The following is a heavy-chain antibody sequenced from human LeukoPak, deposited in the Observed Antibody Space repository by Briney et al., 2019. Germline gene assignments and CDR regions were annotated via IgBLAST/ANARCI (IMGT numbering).Heavy chain of an antibody. CDR2: ISYDGSNK. CDR3: ARDNWNDGVFFVY. CDR1: GFTFSSNW. J-gene: IGHJ4*02. Sequence: HSGGSLRLSCAASGFTFSSNWMHWVRQAPGKGLEWVAVISYDGSNKYYADSVKGRFTISRDNSKNTLYLQMNSLRAEDTAVYYCARDNWNDGVFFVYWGQGTLVTVSS. V-gene: IGHV3-30*19. D-gene: IGHD1-20*01.